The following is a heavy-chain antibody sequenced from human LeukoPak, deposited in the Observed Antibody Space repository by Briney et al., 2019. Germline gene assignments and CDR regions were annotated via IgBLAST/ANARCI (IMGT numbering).Heavy chain of an antibody. CDR3: AHGAMYQLDY. D-gene: IGHD2-2*01. CDR2: INWNGGST. Sequence: PGGSLRLSCAASGFTFDDYGMSWVRQAPGKGLEWVSGINWNGGSTGYADSVKGRFTISGDNSRNTLFLQMNSLRAEDTAVYYCAHGAMYQLDYWGQGTLVTASS. V-gene: IGHV3-20*04. CDR1: GFTFDDYG. J-gene: IGHJ4*02.